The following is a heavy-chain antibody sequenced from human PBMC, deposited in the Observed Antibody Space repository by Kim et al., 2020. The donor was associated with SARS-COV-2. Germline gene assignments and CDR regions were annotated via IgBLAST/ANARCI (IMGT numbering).Heavy chain of an antibody. Sequence: NTGNPTYAQGFTGRFVFSLDTSVSTAYLQISSLKAEDTAVYYCARDRVTYWGQGTLVTVSS. V-gene: IGHV7-4-1*02. CDR2: NTGNP. J-gene: IGHJ4*02. CDR3: ARDRVTY. D-gene: IGHD2-21*02.